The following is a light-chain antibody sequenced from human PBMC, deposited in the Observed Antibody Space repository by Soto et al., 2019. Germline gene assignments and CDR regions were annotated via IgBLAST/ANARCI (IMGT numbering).Light chain of an antibody. CDR3: CSYAGSTTRVL. Sequence: QSVLAQPASVSGSPRQSIIISCTGTSSDVDTYKYVSWYQQHPGKAPKLMIYEVSHRPSGVSDRFSGSKSGNTASLTISGLQAEDEADYYCCSYAGSTTRVLFGGGTKGTVL. CDR1: SSDVDTYKY. V-gene: IGLV2-14*01. J-gene: IGLJ2*01. CDR2: EVS.